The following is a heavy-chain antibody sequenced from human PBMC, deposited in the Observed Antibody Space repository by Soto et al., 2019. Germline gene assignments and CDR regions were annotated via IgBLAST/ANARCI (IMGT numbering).Heavy chain of an antibody. D-gene: IGHD2-2*01. CDR3: VADRLVVPAASNQLNYGEQPIVDY. CDR2: ISYDGSNK. CDR1: GFTFSSYG. J-gene: IGHJ4*02. V-gene: IGHV3-30*03. Sequence: GGSLRLSCAASGFTFSSYGMHWVRQAPGKGLEWVAVISYDGSNKYYADSVKGRFTISRDNSKNTLYLQMNSLRAEDTAVYYCVADRLVVPAASNQLNYGEQPIVDYWGQGTLVTVSS.